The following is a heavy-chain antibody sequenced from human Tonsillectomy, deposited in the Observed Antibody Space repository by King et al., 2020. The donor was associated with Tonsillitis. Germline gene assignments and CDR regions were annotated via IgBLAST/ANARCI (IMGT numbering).Heavy chain of an antibody. CDR1: GFTFSSYS. CDR2: ISSSSSYI. Sequence: QLVQSGGGLVKPGGSLRLSCAASGFTFSSYSMNWVRQAPGKGLEWVSSISSSSSYIYYADSVKGRFTISRDNAKNSLYLQMNSLRAEDTAVYYCARVLLGFRARIAQRSNFDLWGRGTLVTVSS. J-gene: IGHJ2*01. D-gene: IGHD3-10*01. V-gene: IGHV3-21*01. CDR3: ARVLLGFRARIAQRSNFDL.